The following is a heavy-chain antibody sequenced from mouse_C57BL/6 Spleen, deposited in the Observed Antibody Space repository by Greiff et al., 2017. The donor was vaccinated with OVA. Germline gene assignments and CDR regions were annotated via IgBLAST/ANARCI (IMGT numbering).Heavy chain of an antibody. D-gene: IGHD1-1*01. CDR2: IDPETGGT. CDR1: GYTFTDYE. CDR3: TRRGYYGSSFYYAMDY. Sequence: QVQLQQSGAELVRPGASVTLSCKASGYTFTDYEMHWVKQTPVHGLEWIGAIDPETGGTAYNQKFKGKAILTADKSSSTAYMELRSLTSEDSAVYYCTRRGYYGSSFYYAMDYWGQGTSVTVSS. V-gene: IGHV1-15*01. J-gene: IGHJ4*01.